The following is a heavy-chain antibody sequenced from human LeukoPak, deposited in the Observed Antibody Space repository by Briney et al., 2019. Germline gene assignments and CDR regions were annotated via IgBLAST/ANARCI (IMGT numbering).Heavy chain of an antibody. CDR2: IYPGDSDT. CDR1: EYSFTNSW. V-gene: IGHV5-51*01. CDR3: ATTVGVVGQPFDI. D-gene: IGHD2-15*01. Sequence: GESLKISCKGSEYSFTNSWIGWVRQMPGKGLELMGIIYPGDSDTRYSPSFQGQVTISADKSISTAYLQWSSLKASDTAMFYCATTVGVVGQPFDIWGQGTMVTVSS. J-gene: IGHJ3*02.